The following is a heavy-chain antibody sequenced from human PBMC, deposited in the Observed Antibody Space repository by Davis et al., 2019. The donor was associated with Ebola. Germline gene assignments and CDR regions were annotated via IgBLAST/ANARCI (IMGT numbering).Heavy chain of an antibody. CDR1: GGSISSSSYY. Sequence: SETLSLTCTVSGGSISSSSYYWGWIRQPPGKGLEWIGEINHGGSTNYNPSLKSRVTMSVDTSKNQFSLKLSSVTAADTAVYYCARDSGLRVYFDYWGQGTLVTVSS. CDR3: ARDSGLRVYFDY. V-gene: IGHV4-39*07. J-gene: IGHJ4*02. D-gene: IGHD3-10*01. CDR2: INHGGST.